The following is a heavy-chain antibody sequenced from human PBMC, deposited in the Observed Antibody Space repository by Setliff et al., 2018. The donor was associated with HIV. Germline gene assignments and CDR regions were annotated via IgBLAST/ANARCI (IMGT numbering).Heavy chain of an antibody. J-gene: IGHJ4*02. D-gene: IGHD3-22*01. CDR1: GFTFSNYA. CDR3: AKELAASGLGYFDS. V-gene: IGHV3-23*01. Sequence: GGSLRLSCAASGFTFSNYAMSWVRQAPGEGLEWVSAILSTGERTFYADSVKGRSTISRDNSKNTVYLQMNSLRAEDTAEYYCAKELAASGLGYFDSWGRGILVTVSS. CDR2: ILSTGERT.